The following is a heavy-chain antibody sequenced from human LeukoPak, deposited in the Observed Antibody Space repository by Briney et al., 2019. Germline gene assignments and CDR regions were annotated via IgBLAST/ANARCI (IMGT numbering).Heavy chain of an antibody. J-gene: IGHJ4*02. CDR3: ARDLTSVPAATHYFDY. Sequence: SQTLSLTRTVSGGSISSGDYYWSWIRQPPGKGLEWIGYIYYSGSTYYNPSLKSRVTISVDTSKNQFSLKLSSVTAADTAVYYCARDLTSVPAATHYFDYWGQGTLVTVSS. D-gene: IGHD2-2*01. CDR1: GGSISSGDYY. CDR2: IYYSGST. V-gene: IGHV4-30-4*01.